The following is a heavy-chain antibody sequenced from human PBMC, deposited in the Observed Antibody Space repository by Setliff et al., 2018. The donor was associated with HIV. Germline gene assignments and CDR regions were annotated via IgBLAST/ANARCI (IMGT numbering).Heavy chain of an antibody. V-gene: IGHV3-7*03. CDR1: GFTFSSYW. CDR3: ARDDYLDGR. CDR2: INRDGSDK. Sequence: PVGSLRLSCEASGFTFSSYWMAWVRQAPGKGLEWVADINRDGSDKKYVDSMRGRFTISRDNAKNSLYLRMDSLRAEDTAMYYCARDDYLDGRWGQGTLVTVSS. D-gene: IGHD4-17*01. J-gene: IGHJ4*02.